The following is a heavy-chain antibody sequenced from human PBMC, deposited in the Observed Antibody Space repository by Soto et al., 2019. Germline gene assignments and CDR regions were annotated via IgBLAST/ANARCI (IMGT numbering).Heavy chain of an antibody. CDR1: GFTFSSYA. Sequence: EVQLLESGGGLVQPGGSLRLSCAASGFTFSSYAMSWVRQAPGKGLEWVSAISGSGGSTYYADSVKGRFTISRDNSKNTLYLQMNSLRAEDTDVYYCATDRGLGGYSYGVVAFDIWGQGTMVTVSS. CDR3: ATDRGLGGYSYGVVAFDI. D-gene: IGHD5-18*01. CDR2: ISGSGGST. J-gene: IGHJ3*02. V-gene: IGHV3-23*01.